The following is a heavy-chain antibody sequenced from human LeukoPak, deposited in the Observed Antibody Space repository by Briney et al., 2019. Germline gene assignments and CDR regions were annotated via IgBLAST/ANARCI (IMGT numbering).Heavy chain of an antibody. D-gene: IGHD6-19*01. V-gene: IGHV3-23*01. CDR1: RFTFSDYY. CDR2: ISDNGGVT. Sequence: QSGGSLRLSCAASRFTFSDYYLSWIRQAPGKGLEWVSIISDNGGVTFYADSVKGRFTISRENSKNTLYLQMTSLRAEDTAMYYCAKDFIAMVGYMDVWGKGTTVTVSS. J-gene: IGHJ6*03. CDR3: AKDFIAMVGYMDV.